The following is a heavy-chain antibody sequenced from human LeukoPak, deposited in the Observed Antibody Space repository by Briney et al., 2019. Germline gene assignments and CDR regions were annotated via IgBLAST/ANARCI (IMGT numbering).Heavy chain of an antibody. J-gene: IGHJ4*02. V-gene: IGHV3-23*01. D-gene: IGHD3-3*01. CDR2: ISGSGGST. CDR3: AKTTIYDFWSGSAAYYFDY. Sequence: PGGYLRLSCAASGFTFSSYAMSWVRQAPGKGLEWVSAISGSGGSTYYADSVKGRFTISRDNSKNTLYLQMNSLRAEDTAVYYCAKTTIYDFWSGSAAYYFDYWGQGTLVTVSS. CDR1: GFTFSSYA.